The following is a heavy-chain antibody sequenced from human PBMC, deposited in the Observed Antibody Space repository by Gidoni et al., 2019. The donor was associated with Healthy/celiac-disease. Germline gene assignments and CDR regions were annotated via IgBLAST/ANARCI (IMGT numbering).Heavy chain of an antibody. J-gene: IGHJ4*02. CDR1: GFTFSSYE. V-gene: IGHV3-48*03. CDR2: ISSSGSTS. Sequence: EVQLVESGGGLVQPGGSLRLSCAASGFTFSSYEMNWGRQAPGKGLGWFSYISSSGSTSYYSDSVKGRFTISRDNAKNSLYLQMNSLRADDTAVYYCARELAVAGLDYWGQGTLVTVSS. D-gene: IGHD6-19*01. CDR3: ARELAVAGLDY.